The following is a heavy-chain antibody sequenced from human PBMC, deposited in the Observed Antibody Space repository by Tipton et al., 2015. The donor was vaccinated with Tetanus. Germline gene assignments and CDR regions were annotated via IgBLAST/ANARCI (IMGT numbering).Heavy chain of an antibody. D-gene: IGHD3-10*01. CDR2: INPNSGGT. CDR1: GYTFTDYY. CDR3: ARDSWKMVRGVTTYYNWFDP. V-gene: IGHV1-2*02. Sequence: QLVQSGAEVKKPGASVRVSCKASGYTFTDYYIHWVRRAPGQGLEWMGWINPNSGGTNYAQKFQGRVTITADESTSTAYMELSSLRSEDTAVYYCARDSWKMVRGVTTYYNWFDPWGQGTPVTVSS. J-gene: IGHJ5*02.